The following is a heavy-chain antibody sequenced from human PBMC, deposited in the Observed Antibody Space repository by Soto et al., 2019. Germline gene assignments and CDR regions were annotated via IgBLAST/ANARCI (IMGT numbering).Heavy chain of an antibody. J-gene: IGHJ4*02. D-gene: IGHD7-27*01. Sequence: QVQLVQSGAEVKELGSSVKVSCKTSGGTFTTSSFVWVRQGPGQGLEWMGGIIPIFSKTNFAPKFQGRVTFTADESTRTVYMELSSLRSEDRAIYYCATDVVRSTGGDSWGQGTLVTVSS. CDR1: GGTFTTSS. CDR2: IIPIFSKT. V-gene: IGHV1-69*01. CDR3: ATDVVRSTGGDS.